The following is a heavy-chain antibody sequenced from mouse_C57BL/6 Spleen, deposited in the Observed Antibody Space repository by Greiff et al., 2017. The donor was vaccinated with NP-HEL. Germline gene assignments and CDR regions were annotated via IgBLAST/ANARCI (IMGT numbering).Heavy chain of an antibody. Sequence: VKLQESGAELVRPGTSVKVSCKASGYASTNYLIEWVKQRPGQGLEWIGVINPGSGGTNYNEKFKGKATLTADKSSSTAYMQLSSLTSEDSAVYFCARRAIYYDYDGPIYYAMDYWGQGTSVTVSS. V-gene: IGHV1-54*01. CDR3: ARRAIYYDYDGPIYYAMDY. CDR2: INPGSGGT. D-gene: IGHD2-4*01. J-gene: IGHJ4*01. CDR1: GYASTNYL.